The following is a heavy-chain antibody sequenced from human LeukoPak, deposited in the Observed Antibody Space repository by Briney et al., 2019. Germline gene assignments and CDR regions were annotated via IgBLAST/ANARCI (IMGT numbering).Heavy chain of an antibody. CDR1: GYTFTYYY. Sequence: ASVKVSCKASGYTFTYYYMHWVRQAPGQRFEWMGRINPNTGGTNYAQKFQGRVTMTRDTSMSTAYMEVSSLTSDDTAVYYCARNLFDSNAYYSPADYWGQGTLVTVAS. D-gene: IGHD3-22*01. J-gene: IGHJ4*02. CDR2: INPNTGGT. V-gene: IGHV1-2*06. CDR3: ARNLFDSNAYYSPADY.